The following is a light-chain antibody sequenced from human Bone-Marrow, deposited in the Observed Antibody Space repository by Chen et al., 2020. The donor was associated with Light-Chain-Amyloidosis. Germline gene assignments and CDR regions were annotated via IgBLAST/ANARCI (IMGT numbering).Light chain of an antibody. CDR3: QSYQGSSQGV. CDR2: EDD. CDR1: SGSIATNY. J-gene: IGLJ3*02. Sequence: NFMLTQPHSVSESPGKTVIITCTRSSGSIATNYVQCYQQRPGSSPTTVIYEDDQRPSGVPDRFSGSIDRSSNSASLTISGLKTEDEADYYCQSYQGSSQGVFGGGTKLTVL. V-gene: IGLV6-57*01.